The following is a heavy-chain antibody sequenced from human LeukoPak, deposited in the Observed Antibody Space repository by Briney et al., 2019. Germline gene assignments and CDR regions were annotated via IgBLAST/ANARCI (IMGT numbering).Heavy chain of an antibody. Sequence: GGSLRLSCAASGFTFSSYSMNWVRQAPGKGLEWVSSITSSSTYISYADSVKGRFTISRDNAKNSLYLQMNSLRAEDTAVYYCATPVGARVDYWGQGTLVTVPS. J-gene: IGHJ4*02. CDR2: ITSSSTYI. V-gene: IGHV3-21*01. CDR1: GFTFSSYS. D-gene: IGHD1-26*01. CDR3: ATPVGARVDY.